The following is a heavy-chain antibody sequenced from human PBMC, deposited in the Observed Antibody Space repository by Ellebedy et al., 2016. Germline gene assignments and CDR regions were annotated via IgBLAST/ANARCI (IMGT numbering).Heavy chain of an antibody. Sequence: GGSLRLSXTDSGFTFRTYVVGWVRQGPGKGLEWVSGISAYDGSTFYADFARGRFTISRDKSNNMMTLHMKSLRAGDTALYFCVASTGWPLYFDYWGQGSRVTVSS. D-gene: IGHD6-19*01. J-gene: IGHJ4*02. CDR1: GFTFRTYV. V-gene: IGHV3-23*01. CDR3: VASTGWPLYFDY. CDR2: ISAYDGST.